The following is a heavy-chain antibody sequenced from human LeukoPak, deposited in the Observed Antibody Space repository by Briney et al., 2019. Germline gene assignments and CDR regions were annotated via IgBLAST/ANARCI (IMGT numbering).Heavy chain of an antibody. CDR3: ASVTYYDFWSGYGAFDI. J-gene: IGHJ3*02. D-gene: IGHD3-3*01. Sequence: SETLSLTCTVSGGSISSYYWSWIRQPPGNGLEWIGYIYYSGSTNYNPSLKSRVTISVDTSKNQFSLKLSSVTAADTAVYYCASVTYYDFWSGYGAFDIWGQGTMVTVSS. CDR1: GGSISSYY. V-gene: IGHV4-59*01. CDR2: IYYSGST.